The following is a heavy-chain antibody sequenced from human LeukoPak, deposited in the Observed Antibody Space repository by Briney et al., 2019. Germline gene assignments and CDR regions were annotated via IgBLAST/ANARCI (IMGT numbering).Heavy chain of an antibody. CDR3: ARGPITTRSHFDY. V-gene: IGHV1-69*01. Sequence: SVKVSRKASGGTFSSYAISWVRQAPGQGLEWMGGIIPIFATANYAQKFQGRVTITADESTSTAYMELSSLRSEDTAVYYCARGPITTRSHFDYWGQGTLVTVSS. CDR1: GGTFSSYA. CDR2: IIPIFATA. J-gene: IGHJ4*02. D-gene: IGHD3-22*01.